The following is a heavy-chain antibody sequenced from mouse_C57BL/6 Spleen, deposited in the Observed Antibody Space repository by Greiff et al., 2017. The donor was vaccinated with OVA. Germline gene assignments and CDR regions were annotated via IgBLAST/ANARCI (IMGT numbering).Heavy chain of an antibody. J-gene: IGHJ2*01. CDR2: IHPNSGST. Sequence: QVQLQQPGAELVKPGASVKLSCKASGYTFTSYWMHWLKQRPGQGLEWIGMIHPNSGSTNYNEKFKSKATLTVDKSSSTAYKQLSSLTSEDAAVYYCARGGGQGNYWGQGTTLTVAS. CDR1: GYTFTSYW. V-gene: IGHV1-64*01. D-gene: IGHD3-3*01. CDR3: ARGGGQGNY.